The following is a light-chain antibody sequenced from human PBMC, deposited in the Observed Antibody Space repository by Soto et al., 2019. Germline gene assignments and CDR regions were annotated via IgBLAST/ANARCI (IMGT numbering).Light chain of an antibody. J-gene: IGKJ1*01. CDR1: QTIDSW. CDR2: KAS. CDR3: QQYHIYSGT. Sequence: DIQMTQSPSTLSASVGDRVTITCRASQTIDSWLACYQQRPGIPPNLLIYKASTLASGVPSRFSGSGSGTEFTLTINSLQPDDFATYYCQQYHIYSGTFGQGTKVDIK. V-gene: IGKV1-5*03.